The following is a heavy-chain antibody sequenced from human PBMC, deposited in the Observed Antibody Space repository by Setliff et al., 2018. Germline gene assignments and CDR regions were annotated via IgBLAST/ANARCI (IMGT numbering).Heavy chain of an antibody. V-gene: IGHV1-3*01. CDR3: ARARSTSLVFVNWFDP. D-gene: IGHD2-2*01. CDR1: GGTFSSYA. Sequence: ASVKVSCKASGGTFSSYAISWVRQAPGQRLEWMGWINAGNGNTKYSQKFQGRVTITRDTSASTAYMELSSLRSEDTAVYYCARARSTSLVFVNWFDPWGQGTLVTVSS. CDR2: INAGNGNT. J-gene: IGHJ5*02.